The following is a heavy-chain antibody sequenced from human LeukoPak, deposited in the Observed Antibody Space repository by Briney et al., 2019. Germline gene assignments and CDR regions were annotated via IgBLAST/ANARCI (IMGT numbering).Heavy chain of an antibody. J-gene: IGHJ6*03. D-gene: IGHD3-10*01. CDR2: IYGDSDDET. CDR1: GLTVSTNC. CDR3: ARVVGTIVRGVMSWYIDV. V-gene: IGHV3-53*01. Sequence: GGSLRLSCAASGLTVSTNCMSWVRQAPGKGLEWVSVIYGDSDDETYYADSVKGRFTISRDNSKNTLYLQMNSLRAEDTAVYYCARVVGTIVRGVMSWYIDVWGKGTTVTVSS.